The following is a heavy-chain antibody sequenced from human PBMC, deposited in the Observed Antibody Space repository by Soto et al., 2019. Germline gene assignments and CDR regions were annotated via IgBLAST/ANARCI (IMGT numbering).Heavy chain of an antibody. J-gene: IGHJ5*02. CDR1: GGSISSGDYY. D-gene: IGHD3-22*01. Sequence: SETLSLTCTVSGGSISSGDYYWSWIRQPPGKGLEWIGYIYYSGSTYYNPSLKSRVTISVDTSKNQFSLKLSSVTAADTAVYYCARENYDSSGYYPWGQGTLVTVSS. CDR2: IYYSGST. CDR3: ARENYDSSGYYP. V-gene: IGHV4-30-4*01.